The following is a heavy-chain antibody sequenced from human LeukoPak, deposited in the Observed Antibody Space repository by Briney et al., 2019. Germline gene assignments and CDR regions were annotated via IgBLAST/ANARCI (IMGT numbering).Heavy chain of an antibody. Sequence: GASLKISCKGSGSSFTIYWIGWVRQMPGKGLEWMGIIYPGDSDTKYSPSFQGQVTISVDKSISTAYLQWNSLKASDTAIYYCARRSRDGYNLIDYWGQGTLVTVSS. V-gene: IGHV5-51*01. CDR2: IYPGDSDT. D-gene: IGHD5-24*01. CDR1: GSSFTIYW. J-gene: IGHJ4*02. CDR3: ARRSRDGYNLIDY.